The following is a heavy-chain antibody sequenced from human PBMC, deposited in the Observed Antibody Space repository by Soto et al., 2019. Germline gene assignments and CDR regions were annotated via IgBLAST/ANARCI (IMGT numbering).Heavy chain of an antibody. CDR1: GESISSGGYY. D-gene: IGHD6-6*01. Sequence: QVQLQESGPGLVKPSQTLSLTCTVSGESISSGGYYWSWIRHHPGKGLEWIGYIYDSESAYYNPCLKGRVSNLMGTTKDQFAMSLSSVSAADTAVYLCARAFSSSFAVDRWGQGTQVTVSS. CDR2: IYDSESA. CDR3: ARAFSSSFAVDR. V-gene: IGHV4-31*03. J-gene: IGHJ5*02.